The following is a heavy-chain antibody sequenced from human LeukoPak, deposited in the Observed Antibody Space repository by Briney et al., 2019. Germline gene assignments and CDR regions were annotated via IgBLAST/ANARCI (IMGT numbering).Heavy chain of an antibody. CDR3: ARLQYSSSWDYAFDI. V-gene: IGHV5-51*01. Sequence: GESLKISCKGSGYSFTSYWIGWVRQMPGKGLEWMGIIYPGDSDTRYSPSFQGQVTISADKSISTAYLQWSSLKASGTAMYYCARLQYSSSWDYAFDIWGQGTMVTVSS. CDR2: IYPGDSDT. J-gene: IGHJ3*02. CDR1: GYSFTSYW. D-gene: IGHD6-13*01.